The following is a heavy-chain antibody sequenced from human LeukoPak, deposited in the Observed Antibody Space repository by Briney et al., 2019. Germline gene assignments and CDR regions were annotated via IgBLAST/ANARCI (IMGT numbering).Heavy chain of an antibody. D-gene: IGHD2-15*01. Sequence: ASVKVSCKASGYTFTSYCISWVRQAPGQGLEWVGWINPYNGKKNYAQKLQGRVTMTTDKATSPAYMEMRSLRSDDTAVYYCTRVGKWSHMMLLGSWGQGTMVTVSS. CDR1: GYTFTSYC. V-gene: IGHV1-18*01. CDR3: TRVGKWSHMMLLGS. J-gene: IGHJ3*01. CDR2: INPYNGKK.